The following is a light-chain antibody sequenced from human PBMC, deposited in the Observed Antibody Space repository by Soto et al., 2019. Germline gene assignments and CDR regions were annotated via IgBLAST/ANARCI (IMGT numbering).Light chain of an antibody. CDR2: DAS. V-gene: IGKV1-33*01. Sequence: DIQMTQSPSSLSASVGDRVTITCQASQDISNYLNCYQQKPGNAPKLLLYDASNLETGVPSRFSGSGSGTDFTFTISSLQPEDIATYYCQQYDNLPRTFGQGTKLEIK. CDR1: QDISNY. J-gene: IGKJ2*01. CDR3: QQYDNLPRT.